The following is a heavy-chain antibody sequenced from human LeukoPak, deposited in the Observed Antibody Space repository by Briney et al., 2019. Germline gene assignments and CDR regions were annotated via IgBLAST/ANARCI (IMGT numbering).Heavy chain of an antibody. CDR3: ATDGGLQLVPFYYYYMDV. V-gene: IGHV1-24*01. Sequence: ASVKVSCKXSGYTLTELSMHWVRQAPRKGLEWMGGFDPEDGETIYAQKFQGRVTMTEDTSTDTAYMELSSLRSEDTAVYYCATDGGLQLVPFYYYYMDVWGKGTTVTVSS. J-gene: IGHJ6*03. D-gene: IGHD6-6*01. CDR1: GYTLTELS. CDR2: FDPEDGET.